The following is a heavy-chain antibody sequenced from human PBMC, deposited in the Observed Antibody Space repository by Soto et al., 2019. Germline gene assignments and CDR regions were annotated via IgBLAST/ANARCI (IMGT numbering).Heavy chain of an antibody. J-gene: IGHJ4*02. D-gene: IGHD1-1*01. CDR2: IGGGGDDT. CDR1: GFIFSHYA. CDR3: STDAVPRNDLCDYFEF. Sequence: GGSLRLSCAASGFIFSHYAMSWVRQAPGKGREWVSGIGGGGDDTNYADSVKGRFTISRDNSKNTLFLQMNSLRDEDTAVYYCSTDAVPRNDLCDYFEFGGQGTLVTVSS. V-gene: IGHV3-23*01.